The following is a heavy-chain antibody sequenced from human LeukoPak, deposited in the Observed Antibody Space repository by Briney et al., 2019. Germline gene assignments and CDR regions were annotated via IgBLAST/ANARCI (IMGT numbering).Heavy chain of an antibody. CDR1: GFTFSSYA. V-gene: IGHV3-30-3*01. CDR3: AREGDRQQLVPGAFDI. Sequence: GGSLRLSCAASGFTFSSYAMHWVRQAPGKGLEWVAVMSYDGSDKYYADSVKGRFTISRDNSKNTLYLQMNSLRAEDTAVYYCAREGDRQQLVPGAFDIWGQGTMVTVSS. CDR2: MSYDGSDK. J-gene: IGHJ3*02. D-gene: IGHD6-13*01.